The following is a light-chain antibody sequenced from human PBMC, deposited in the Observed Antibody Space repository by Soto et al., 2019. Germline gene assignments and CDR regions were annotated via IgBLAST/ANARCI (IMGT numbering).Light chain of an antibody. J-gene: IGKJ5*01. Sequence: DIQMTQSPSSLSASVGDRVTITCRASQGISNSLAWYQQKPGKVPRLLIYAASILQLGVPSRFSGSGSGTDFTLTISSLQAEDVATYYCQKYNNVPATFGLGTRLEIK. CDR2: AAS. V-gene: IGKV1-27*01. CDR1: QGISNS. CDR3: QKYNNVPAT.